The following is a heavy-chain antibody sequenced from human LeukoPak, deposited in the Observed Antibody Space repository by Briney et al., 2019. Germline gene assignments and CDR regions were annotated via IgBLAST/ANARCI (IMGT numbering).Heavy chain of an antibody. J-gene: IGHJ6*02. CDR1: GYRFTNNY. D-gene: IGHD4-23*01. CDR3: AKDGSYGGIGYHYALDV. CDR2: VYTGYSHP. V-gene: IGHV5-51*01. Sequence: GEALQTSFWGSGYRFTNNYIDRGRPMPGKGAGRRGIVYTGYSHPRYSPSFEGQVTISVDKSIDTAYLQWSSLKASDTATYYCAKDGSYGGIGYHYALDVWGQGTTVTVSS.